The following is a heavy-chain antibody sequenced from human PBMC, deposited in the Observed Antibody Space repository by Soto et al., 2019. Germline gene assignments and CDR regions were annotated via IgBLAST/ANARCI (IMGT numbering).Heavy chain of an antibody. V-gene: IGHV1-46*03. CDR2: INPSGGST. D-gene: IGHD3-3*01. CDR1: GYTFTSYY. CDR3: ARDGQYYDFWSGYYTGPYYYYMDV. Sequence: ASVKVSCKASGYTFTSYYMHWVRPAPGQGLEWMGIINPSGGSTSYAQKFQGRVTMTRDTSTSTVYMELSSLRSEDTAVYYCARDGQYYDFWSGYYTGPYYYYMDVWGKGTTVTVSS. J-gene: IGHJ6*03.